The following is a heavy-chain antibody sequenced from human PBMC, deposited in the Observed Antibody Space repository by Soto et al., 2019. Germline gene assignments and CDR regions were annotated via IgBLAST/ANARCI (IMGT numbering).Heavy chain of an antibody. Sequence: SVKVSCKASGGTFSSYAISWVRQAPGQGLEWMGGIIPIFGTANYAQKFQGRVTITADESTSTAYMELSSLRSEDTAVYYCARDRRVVTPPRGNWFDPWGQGTLVTVSS. CDR3: ARDRRVVTPPRGNWFDP. D-gene: IGHD2-21*02. V-gene: IGHV1-69*13. CDR2: IIPIFGTA. CDR1: GGTFSSYA. J-gene: IGHJ5*02.